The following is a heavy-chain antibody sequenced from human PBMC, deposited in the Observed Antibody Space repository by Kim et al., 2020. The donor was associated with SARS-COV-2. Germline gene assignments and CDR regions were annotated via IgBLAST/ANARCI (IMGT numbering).Heavy chain of an antibody. J-gene: IGHJ4*02. V-gene: IGHV3-74*01. CDR1: GVPSSFYW. Sequence: GGSLRLSCAVSGVPSSFYWLYWVRQAPGKGLEWVSDISGDGIFIRYADSVKGRFTISRDNTENRMYLQMNSLRVDDTAVYYCARGSKDYEEQPVYGGQGTLVTVSS. D-gene: IGHD4-17*01. CDR2: ISGDGIFI. CDR3: ARGSKDYEEQPVY.